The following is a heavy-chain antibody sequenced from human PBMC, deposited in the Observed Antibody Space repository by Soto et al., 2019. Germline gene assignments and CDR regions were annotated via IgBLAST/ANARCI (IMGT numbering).Heavy chain of an antibody. Sequence: GGSLRLSCAASGFTFSSYGMHWVRQAPGKGLEWVAVISYDGSNKYYADSVKGRFTISRDNSKNTLYLQMNSLRAEDTAVYYCAKADIVGAPYYYYGMDVWGQGTTVTVSS. J-gene: IGHJ6*02. V-gene: IGHV3-30*18. CDR3: AKADIVGAPYYYYGMDV. CDR2: ISYDGSNK. D-gene: IGHD1-26*01. CDR1: GFTFSSYG.